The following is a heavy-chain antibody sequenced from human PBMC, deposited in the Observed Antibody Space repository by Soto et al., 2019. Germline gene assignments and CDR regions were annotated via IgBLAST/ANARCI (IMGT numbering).Heavy chain of an antibody. CDR3: ARTTAVPNTLRSRYFFDY. J-gene: IGHJ4*02. Sequence: SETQSHTYCVSGGSVSDKTDYRSWNRQPPGKRLEWIGYVYYSGTTNYNPSLKSRVTISVDLSKNRFSLRLSSVTTADTALYYCARTTAVPNTLRSRYFFDYWGQGTLVTVSS. V-gene: IGHV4-61*01. CDR2: VYYSGTT. D-gene: IGHD4-17*01. CDR1: GGSVSDKTDY.